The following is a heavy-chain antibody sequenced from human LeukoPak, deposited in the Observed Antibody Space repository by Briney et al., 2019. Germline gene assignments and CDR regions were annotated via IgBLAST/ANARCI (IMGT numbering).Heavy chain of an antibody. CDR2: LNWNGAST. J-gene: IGHJ4*02. Sequence: PGGSLRLSCAASGFTFDDYGLSWVRQVPGKGLEWVSGLNWNGASTGYADSVKGRFTISRDNAKNSLYLQMNSLRAEDTALYHCARGGSSWYYFDYWGQGTLVTVSS. CDR1: GFTFDDYG. D-gene: IGHD6-13*01. V-gene: IGHV3-20*01. CDR3: ARGGSSWYYFDY.